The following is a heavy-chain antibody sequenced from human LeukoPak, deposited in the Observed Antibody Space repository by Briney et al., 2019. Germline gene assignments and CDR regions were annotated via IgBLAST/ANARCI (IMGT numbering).Heavy chain of an antibody. CDR3: VRAYHPGGWFDP. Sequence: GGSLRLSCAASGFTFSSYAMSWVRQAPGKGLEWVSAISGSGGSTYYADSVKGRFTISRDNSKNTLYLQMNSLTAEDTAVHYCVRAYHPGGWFDPWGQGTLVTVSS. CDR1: GFTFSSYA. V-gene: IGHV3-23*01. D-gene: IGHD2-2*01. CDR2: ISGSGGST. J-gene: IGHJ5*02.